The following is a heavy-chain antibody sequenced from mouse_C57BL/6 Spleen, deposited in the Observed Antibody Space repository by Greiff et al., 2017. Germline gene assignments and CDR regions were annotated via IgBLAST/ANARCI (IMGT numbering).Heavy chain of an antibody. J-gene: IGHJ4*01. D-gene: IGHD2-3*01. CDR3: ARREDYDGHSYAMDY. CDR1: GYTFTSYW. CDR2: INPSNGGT. Sequence: VQLQQPGTELVKPGASVKLSCKASGYTFTSYWMHWVKQRPGQGLEWIGNINPSNGGTNYNEKFKSKATLTVEKSSSTAYMQLSSLTSEDSSVYYCARREDYDGHSYAMDYWGQGTSVTVSS. V-gene: IGHV1-53*01.